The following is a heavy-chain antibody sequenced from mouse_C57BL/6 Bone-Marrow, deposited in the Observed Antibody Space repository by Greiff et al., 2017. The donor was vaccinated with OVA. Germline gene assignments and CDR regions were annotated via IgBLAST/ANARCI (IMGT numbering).Heavy chain of an antibody. CDR1: GYTFTDCN. V-gene: IGHV1-18*01. CDR2: INPNNGGT. Sequence: EVQLQQSGPELVKPGASVKIPCKASGYTFTDCNMDWVKQSHGKSLEWIGDINPNNGGTIYNQKFKGKATLTVDKSSSTAYMELRSLTSEDTAVYYCARRGSYAMDYWGQGTSVTVSS. J-gene: IGHJ4*01. CDR3: ARRGSYAMDY.